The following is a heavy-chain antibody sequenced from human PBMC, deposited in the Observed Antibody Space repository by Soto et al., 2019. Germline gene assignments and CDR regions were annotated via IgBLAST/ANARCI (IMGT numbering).Heavy chain of an antibody. CDR2: INPDTGGT. Sequence: QVRLLQSGAEVKKSGASVKVSCKASGYTFNAYYIHWMRQARGQGLEWMGWINPDTGGTDYAQKFQGWVTMTRDTSSTTASMELASLNIDATAVYYCARAIAGDGSSWYRGGYDSWGQGTLVTVS. D-gene: IGHD6-13*01. CDR1: GYTFNAYY. J-gene: IGHJ4*02. V-gene: IGHV1-2*04. CDR3: ARAIAGDGSSWYRGGYDS.